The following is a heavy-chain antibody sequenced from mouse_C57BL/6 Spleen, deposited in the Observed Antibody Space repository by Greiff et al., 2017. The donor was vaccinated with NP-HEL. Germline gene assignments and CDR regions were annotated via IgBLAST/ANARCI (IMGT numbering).Heavy chain of an antibody. CDR3: ARRDDYDGYYAMDY. Sequence: VQLQQSGPVLVKPGASVKMSCKASGYTFTDYYMNWVKQSHGKSLEWIGVINPYNGGTSYNQKFKGKATLTVDKSSSTAYMELNSLTSEDSAVYYCARRDDYDGYYAMDYWGQGTSVTVSS. CDR1: GYTFTDYY. CDR2: INPYNGGT. D-gene: IGHD2-4*01. V-gene: IGHV1-19*01. J-gene: IGHJ4*01.